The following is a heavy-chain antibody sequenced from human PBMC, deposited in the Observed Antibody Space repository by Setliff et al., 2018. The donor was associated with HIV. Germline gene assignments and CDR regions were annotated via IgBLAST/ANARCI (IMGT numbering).Heavy chain of an antibody. V-gene: IGHV3-15*01. J-gene: IGHJ6*03. CDR1: GFNVTNAA. Sequence: GGSLRLSCAASGFNVTNAAMNWVRQAPGKGLEWVGRVKSQSDGGTITYGAPVKGRFTISRDDSGNTIHLQMNSLKNEDSATYFCVRGPVSARSGTSNYYHILYYMDVWGKGTTVTVSS. CDR2: VKSQSDGGTI. D-gene: IGHD1-26*01. CDR3: VRGPVSARSGTSNYYHILYYMDV.